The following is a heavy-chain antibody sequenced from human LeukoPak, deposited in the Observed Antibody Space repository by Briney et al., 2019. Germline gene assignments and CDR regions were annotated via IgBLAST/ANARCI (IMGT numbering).Heavy chain of an antibody. J-gene: IGHJ6*02. CDR1: GDSVSRNSAA. CDR2: TYYRSKWYN. CDR3: AGGVVTAILGNYYYYGMDV. Sequence: SQTLSLTCAISGDSVSRNSAAWNWIRQSPSRGLEWLGRTYYRSKWYNDYAVSVKSRITTNPDTSKNQFSLQLNSVTPEDTAVYYCAGGVVTAILGNYYYYGMDVWGQGTTVTVSS. D-gene: IGHD2-21*02. V-gene: IGHV6-1*01.